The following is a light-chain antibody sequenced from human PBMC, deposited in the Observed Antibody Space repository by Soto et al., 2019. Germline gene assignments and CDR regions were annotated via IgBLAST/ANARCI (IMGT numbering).Light chain of an antibody. CDR2: DVS. CDR1: SSDVGGYNY. Sequence: QSALTQPASVSGSPGQSITISCTGTSSDVGGYNYVSWYQQHPGKAPKLMIYDVSNRPSGVSNRFSGSKSGNTASLTISGLQAEDEADDYCSSYTRSSTRHVVVFGGGTKLTVL. V-gene: IGLV2-14*01. J-gene: IGLJ2*01. CDR3: SSYTRSSTRHVVV.